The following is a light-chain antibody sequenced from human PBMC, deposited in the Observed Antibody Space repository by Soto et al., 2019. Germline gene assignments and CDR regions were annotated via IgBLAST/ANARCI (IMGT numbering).Light chain of an antibody. Sequence: EIEMTQSQSSLSGSVGDGVTITCRASQYIYTYLNWYQQKPGKAPKLLIYAASSLQSGVPSRFSGSGSGTDFTLTINSLQPEDFATYYCQQGYNFPRAFGQGTKVDNK. V-gene: IGKV1-39*01. J-gene: IGKJ1*01. CDR3: QQGYNFPRA. CDR2: AAS. CDR1: QYIYTY.